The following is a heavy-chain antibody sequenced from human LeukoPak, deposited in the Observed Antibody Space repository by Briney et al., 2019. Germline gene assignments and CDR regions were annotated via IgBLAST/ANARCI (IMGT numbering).Heavy chain of an antibody. D-gene: IGHD3-10*01. CDR3: ARSGSGSYYYYFDY. CDR1: GHTFNNYW. Sequence: GESLKISCKGSGHTFNNYWIAWVRQMPGKGLEWMGIIYPIDSETRHSPSFQGQVTFSADRSINTAYLQWNSLKASDTAMYYCARSGSGSYYYYFDYWGQGTLVTVSS. CDR2: IYPIDSET. V-gene: IGHV5-51*01. J-gene: IGHJ4*02.